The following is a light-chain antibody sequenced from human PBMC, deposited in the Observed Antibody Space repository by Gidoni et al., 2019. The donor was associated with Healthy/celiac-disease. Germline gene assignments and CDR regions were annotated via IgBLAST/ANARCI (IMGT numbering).Light chain of an antibody. V-gene: IGKV3D-20*01. J-gene: IGKJ4*01. CDR3: QQYGSSPLT. CDR2: DAS. CDR1: QSVSSGY. Sequence: IVFPPSPATLSLSPGERATLSCGASQSVSSGYLPWYQQTPGLPPRLLIYDASSSATGIPDRFSGSGSGTDFTLTSSRLEPEDFAVYYCQQYGSSPLTFGAGTKVEIK.